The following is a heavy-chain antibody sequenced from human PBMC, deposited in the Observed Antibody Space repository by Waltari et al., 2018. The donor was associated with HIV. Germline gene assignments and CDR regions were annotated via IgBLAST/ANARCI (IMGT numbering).Heavy chain of an antibody. J-gene: IGHJ4*02. Sequence: EVQLVESGGDLLKPGGCLRLSCAASGFTLNSVWMSWVRQAPVKGMDWVCRLKTKGDGGATDYAAAVKGRFTISRDDSKNTVYLQMNSLKIEDTAVYYCTSEEDYGSGSHFDYWGQGTLVTVSS. CDR3: TSEEDYGSGSHFDY. CDR1: GFTLNSVW. CDR2: LKTKGDGGAT. D-gene: IGHD3-10*01. V-gene: IGHV3-15*01.